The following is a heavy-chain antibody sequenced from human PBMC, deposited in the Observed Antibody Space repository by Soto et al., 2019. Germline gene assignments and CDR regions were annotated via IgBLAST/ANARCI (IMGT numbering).Heavy chain of an antibody. CDR3: ARDPGYYDRSGYVDY. CDR1: GGTFSSYT. V-gene: IGHV1-69*08. Sequence: QVQLVQSGAEVKKPGSSVKVSCKASGGTFSSYTISWMRQAPGQGLEWMGRIIPILGIANYAQKFQGRVTITADKSTSRAYMELSSLRSEDTAVYYCARDPGYYDRSGYVDYWGQGTLVTVSS. J-gene: IGHJ4*02. D-gene: IGHD3-22*01. CDR2: IIPILGIA.